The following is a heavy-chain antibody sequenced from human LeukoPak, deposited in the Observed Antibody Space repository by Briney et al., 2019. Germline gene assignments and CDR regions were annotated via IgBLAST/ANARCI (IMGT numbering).Heavy chain of an antibody. D-gene: IGHD3-10*01. V-gene: IGHV4-34*01. J-gene: IGHJ5*02. CDR2: INHSGST. CDR1: GGSFSGYY. CDR3: ARRSRITMVRGVPSWFDP. Sequence: SETLSLTCAVYGGSFSGYYWSWIRQPPGKGLEWIGEINHSGSTNYNPSLKSRVTISVDTSKNQFSLKLSSVTAADTAVYYCARRSRITMVRGVPSWFDPWGQGTLVTVS.